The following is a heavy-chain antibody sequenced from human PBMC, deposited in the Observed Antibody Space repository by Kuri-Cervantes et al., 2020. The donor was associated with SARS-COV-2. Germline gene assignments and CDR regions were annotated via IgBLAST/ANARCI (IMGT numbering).Heavy chain of an antibody. D-gene: IGHD6-13*01. J-gene: IGHJ5*02. Sequence: GGSLRLSCAASGFTFSSYSMNWVRQAPGKGLEWVSSISSSSSYIYYADSVKGRFTISRDNAKNSLYLQMNSLRAEDTSVYYCARDRIASALLHWFDPWGQGTLVTVSS. CDR1: GFTFSSYS. V-gene: IGHV3-21*01. CDR2: ISSSSSYI. CDR3: ARDRIASALLHWFDP.